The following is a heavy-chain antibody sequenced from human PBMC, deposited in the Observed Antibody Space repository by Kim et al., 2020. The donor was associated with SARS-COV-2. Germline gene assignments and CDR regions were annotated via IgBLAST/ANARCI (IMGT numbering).Heavy chain of an antibody. D-gene: IGHD1-26*01. J-gene: IGHJ6*02. CDR3: ARGGVAPRGGLDV. Sequence: GGSLRLSCAVSGFTFSSHGMHWVRQATGKGLEWVSSIGIAGDIYYSGSVKGRFTISREDAKNSLYLQMNSLRAGDTAVYYCARGGVAPRGGLDVWGQGTTVTVSS. CDR1: GFTFSSHG. V-gene: IGHV3-13*01. CDR2: IGIAGDI.